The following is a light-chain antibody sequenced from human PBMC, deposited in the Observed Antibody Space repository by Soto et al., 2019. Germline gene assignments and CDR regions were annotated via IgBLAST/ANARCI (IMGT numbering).Light chain of an antibody. Sequence: QAVVTQPPSASGTPGQRVTISCSGGRSNIGRNTINWYQQLPGTAPKLLIYSNHQRPSGVPDRFSGSKPDTSASLAISGLQSEDEGDYYCAAWDDSLHAWVFGGGTKVTVL. J-gene: IGLJ3*02. CDR3: AAWDDSLHAWV. CDR2: SNH. CDR1: RSNIGRNT. V-gene: IGLV1-44*01.